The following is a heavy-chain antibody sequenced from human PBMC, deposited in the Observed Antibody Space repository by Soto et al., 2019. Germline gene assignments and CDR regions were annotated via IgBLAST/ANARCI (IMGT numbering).Heavy chain of an antibody. D-gene: IGHD3-16*01. Sequence: PSETLSLTCTVSGGSISSYYWSWIRQPPGKGLEWIGSIYYSGSTNYNPSLKSRVTISLDTSRNQFSLKLTSVTAADTAVYYCERGVDYAPDAFDIWGQGTLVTVSS. CDR3: ERGVDYAPDAFDI. CDR1: GGSISSYY. CDR2: IYYSGST. V-gene: IGHV4-59*01. J-gene: IGHJ3*02.